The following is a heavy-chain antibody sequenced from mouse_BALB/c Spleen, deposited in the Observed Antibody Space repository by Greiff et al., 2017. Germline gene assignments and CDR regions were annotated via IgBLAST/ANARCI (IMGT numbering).Heavy chain of an antibody. Sequence: VQLQQSGAELAKPGASVKMSCKASGYTFTSYWMHWVKQRPGQGLEWIGYINPSTGYTEYNQKFKDKATLTADKSSSTAYMQLSSLTSEDSAVYYCARWYGNYHYFDYWGQGTTLTVSS. J-gene: IGHJ2*01. CDR2: INPSTGYT. D-gene: IGHD2-10*02. V-gene: IGHV1-7*01. CDR3: ARWYGNYHYFDY. CDR1: GYTFTSYW.